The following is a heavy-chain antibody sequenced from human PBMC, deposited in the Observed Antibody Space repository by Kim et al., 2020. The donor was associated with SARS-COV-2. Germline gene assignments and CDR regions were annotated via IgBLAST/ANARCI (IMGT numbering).Heavy chain of an antibody. D-gene: IGHD6-13*01. CDR1: GFTFSTYA. Sequence: GGSLRLSCAASGFTFSTYAMSWVRQAPGKGLEWVSSVSGSGGSTYHADSAKGRFTISRYNSKNTLYLQMNSLRAKDTAVYYCAKGRSDNIAAAFNYWGQGTLVTVSS. CDR3: AKGRSDNIAAAFNY. CDR2: VSGSGGST. V-gene: IGHV3-23*01. J-gene: IGHJ4*02.